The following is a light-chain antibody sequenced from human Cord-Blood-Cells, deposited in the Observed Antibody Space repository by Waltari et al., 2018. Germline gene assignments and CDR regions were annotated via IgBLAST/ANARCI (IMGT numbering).Light chain of an antibody. CDR1: SSNIGAGYD. Sequence: QSVLTQPPSVSGAPGQRVTISYTGSSSNIGAGYDVHWYQQLPGTAPKLLIYGNSNRPSGVPDRFSGSKSGTSASLAITGLQAEDEADYYCQSYDSSLSEGVFGGGTKLTVL. V-gene: IGLV1-40*01. CDR3: QSYDSSLSEGV. CDR2: GNS. J-gene: IGLJ3*02.